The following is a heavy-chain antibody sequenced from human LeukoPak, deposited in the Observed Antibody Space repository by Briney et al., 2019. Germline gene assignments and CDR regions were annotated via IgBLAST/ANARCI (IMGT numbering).Heavy chain of an antibody. J-gene: IGHJ3*02. CDR2: IYYSGST. D-gene: IGHD5-12*01. Sequence: SETLSLTCTVSGGSISSYYWSWIRQPPGKGLQWIGYIYYSGSTNYNPSLNSRVTISIDTSKNQFSLKLSSVTAADTAVYYCARRVATTRGDAFDIWGQGTMVTVSS. V-gene: IGHV4-59*08. CDR1: GGSISSYY. CDR3: ARRVATTRGDAFDI.